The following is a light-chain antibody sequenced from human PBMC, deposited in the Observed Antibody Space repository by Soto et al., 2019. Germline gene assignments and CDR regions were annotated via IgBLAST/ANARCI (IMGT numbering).Light chain of an antibody. V-gene: IGKV1-39*01. Sequence: DIQVTQSPSSLSASVGDRVTITCRASQNIFTYLNWYQQRPGQAPNLLIYATSNLQSGVSSRFSGSGSGTDFTLTISSLQPEDFATYYCQHSYSSPTFGQGTMVEIK. J-gene: IGKJ2*01. CDR1: QNIFTY. CDR2: ATS. CDR3: QHSYSSPT.